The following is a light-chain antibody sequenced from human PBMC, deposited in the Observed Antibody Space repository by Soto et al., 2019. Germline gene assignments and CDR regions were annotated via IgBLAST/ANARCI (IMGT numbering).Light chain of an antibody. CDR1: QSVSGN. CDR3: QQYNNWPPIT. J-gene: IGKJ5*01. Sequence: EIVMTQFPATVSVSPGERATLSCRASQSVSGNLAWYQQKPGQSPRLIIYGASTRSTRIPARFSGSGSGTAFTLNISSLQSEDVAVYDCQQYNNWPPITFGQGTRLEIK. CDR2: GAS. V-gene: IGKV3-15*01.